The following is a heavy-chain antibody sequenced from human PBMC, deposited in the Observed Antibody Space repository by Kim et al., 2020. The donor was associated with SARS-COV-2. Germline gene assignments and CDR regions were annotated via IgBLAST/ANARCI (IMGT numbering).Heavy chain of an antibody. J-gene: IGHJ5*01. V-gene: IGHV4-39*01. CDR1: GGSLSSSNSH. D-gene: IGHD6-19*01. CDR2: VYYSGST. Sequence: SETLSLTCTVSGGSLSSSNSHWGWIRQPPGKGLEWIGSVYYSGSTYYNPSLKSRVTISVDTSENQFSLKLTSVTAADTAVYYCARHEMSGIGWRGGFDY. CDR3: ARHEMSGIGWRGGFDY.